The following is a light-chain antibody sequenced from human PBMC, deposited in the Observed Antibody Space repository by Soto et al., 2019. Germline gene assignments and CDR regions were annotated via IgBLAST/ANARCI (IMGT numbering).Light chain of an antibody. CDR3: QAYDYSVTAFV. CDR2: GNR. J-gene: IGLJ3*02. Sequence: QSVLTQPPSVSGAPGQRVTISCTGTNSNLGAGYDVHWYQQLPGAAPKLVIFGNRKRPSGVPERFSGSKSGTSASLAITGLQAEDEADYYCQAYDYSVTAFVFGGGIQVTVL. CDR1: NSNLGAGYD. V-gene: IGLV1-40*01.